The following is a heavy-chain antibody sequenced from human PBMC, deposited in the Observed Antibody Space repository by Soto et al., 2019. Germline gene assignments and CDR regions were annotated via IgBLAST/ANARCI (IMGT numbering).Heavy chain of an antibody. V-gene: IGHV3-30*18. D-gene: IGHD6-19*01. CDR2: ISYDGSNK. CDR3: AKDIGKPQYSSGWYVSRRDYYYGMDV. CDR1: GFTFSSYG. J-gene: IGHJ6*02. Sequence: GGSLRLSCAASGFTFSSYGMHWVRQAPGKGLEWVAVISYDGSNKYYADSVKGRFTISRDNSKNTLYLQMNSLRAEDTAVYCCAKDIGKPQYSSGWYVSRRDYYYGMDVWGQGTTVTVSS.